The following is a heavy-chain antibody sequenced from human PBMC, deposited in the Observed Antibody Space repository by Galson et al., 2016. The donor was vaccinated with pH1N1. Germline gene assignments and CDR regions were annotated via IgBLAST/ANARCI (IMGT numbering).Heavy chain of an antibody. CDR3: VKGDSSGYDYLNKFDP. CDR1: GFTFSSFA. V-gene: IGHV3-23*01. Sequence: SLRLSCATSGFTFSSFAMTWVRQAPGKGLAWVSGITSGGSTYYADSVKGRFTISRDNSKNTVDLQMNRLRVEDTATYYCVKGDSSGYDYLNKFDPWGQGTVVTVSS. J-gene: IGHJ5*02. CDR2: ITSGGST. D-gene: IGHD3-22*01.